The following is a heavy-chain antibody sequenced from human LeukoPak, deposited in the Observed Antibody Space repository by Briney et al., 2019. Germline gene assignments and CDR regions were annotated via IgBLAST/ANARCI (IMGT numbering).Heavy chain of an antibody. J-gene: IGHJ4*02. CDR1: GYRFISRY. CDR3: AREGSYCVGGDCYSFDF. D-gene: IGHD2-21*02. Sequence: ASVKVSCKASGYRFISRYIHWVRQAPGQGPEWLGWMHAGNGNTRYPEKFEGRVTMTRDTSSNTAYMDLTSLRSDDTAVYYCAREGSYCVGGDCYSFDFWGQGTLVTVSS. V-gene: IGHV1-2*02. CDR2: MHAGNGNT.